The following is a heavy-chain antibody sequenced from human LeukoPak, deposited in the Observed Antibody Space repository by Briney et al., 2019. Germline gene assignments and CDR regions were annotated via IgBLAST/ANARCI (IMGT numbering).Heavy chain of an antibody. CDR3: ARAYGGNFDAFDM. CDR1: GGSISRSSYY. V-gene: IGHV4-39*01. CDR2: IYYSGNT. D-gene: IGHD4-23*01. J-gene: IGHJ3*02. Sequence: PSETLSLTCSVSGGSISRSSYYWGWIRQPPGKGLEWIGTIYYSGNTYYNPSLKSRVTISVDTSRNQFSLRLTSVTAADSAMYYCARAYGGNFDAFDMWGQGTVVTISS.